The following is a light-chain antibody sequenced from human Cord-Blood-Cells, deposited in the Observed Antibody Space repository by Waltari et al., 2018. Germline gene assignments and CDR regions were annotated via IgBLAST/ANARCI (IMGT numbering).Light chain of an antibody. CDR3: QQYNSTWT. CDR2: GAS. J-gene: IGKJ1*01. V-gene: IGKV3-15*01. Sequence: EIVMTQSPATLSVSTGERATLSCRARQSVSSNLAWYQQKPGQAPRLLIYGASTRATGIPARFSGSGSGTEFTLTISSLQSEDFAVYYCQQYNSTWTFGQGTKVEIK. CDR1: QSVSSN.